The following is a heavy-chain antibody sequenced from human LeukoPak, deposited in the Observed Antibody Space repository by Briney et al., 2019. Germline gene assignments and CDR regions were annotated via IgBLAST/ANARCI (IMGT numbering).Heavy chain of an antibody. V-gene: IGHV3-23*01. Sequence: GGSQTLSCALSGITPSNHGTSWARHAPGRRRECLPGISDRGGRTNYAHSAKGRFPISRENPKNTLYLKMNNLRAEDAAVFFCAKRRVVIRVIVGEFQKEACYFDSWGQGALVTVSS. CDR2: ISDRGGRT. CDR1: GITPSNHG. CDR3: AKRRVVIRVIVGEFQKEACYFDS. J-gene: IGHJ4*02. D-gene: IGHD2-15*01.